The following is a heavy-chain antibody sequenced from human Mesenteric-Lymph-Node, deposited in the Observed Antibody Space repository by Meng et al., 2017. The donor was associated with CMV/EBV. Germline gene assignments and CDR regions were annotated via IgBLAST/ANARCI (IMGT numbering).Heavy chain of an antibody. CDR3: ARDLIDKGSSGWPVGFDY. CDR1: TCSSYY. D-gene: IGHD6-19*01. J-gene: IGHJ4*02. Sequence: TCSSYYINGVRQAPGRGLEWMGIINPRGGSTSYAQKFQGRVTMTRDTSTITVYMELSSLRSEDTAVYYCARDLIDKGSSGWPVGFDYWGQGTLVTVSS. V-gene: IGHV1-46*01. CDR2: INPRGGST.